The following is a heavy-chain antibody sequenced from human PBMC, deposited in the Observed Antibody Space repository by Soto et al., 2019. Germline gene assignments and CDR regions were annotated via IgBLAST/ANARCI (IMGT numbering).Heavy chain of an antibody. CDR1: GFTFSSYS. Sequence: PGGSLRLSCAASGFTFSSYSMNWVRQAPGKGLEWVSYISSSSSTIYYADSVKGRFTISRDNSKYTLYLQMNSLRAEDTAVYYCAKDFSSVPLRDYDYVWGSYRKTARGIEYFQHWGQGTQVTVSS. V-gene: IGHV3-48*01. CDR2: ISSSSSTI. D-gene: IGHD3-16*02. J-gene: IGHJ1*01. CDR3: AKDFSSVPLRDYDYVWGSYRKTARGIEYFQH.